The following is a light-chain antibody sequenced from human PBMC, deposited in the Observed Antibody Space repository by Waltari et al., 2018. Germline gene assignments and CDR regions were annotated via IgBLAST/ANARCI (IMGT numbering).Light chain of an antibody. CDR2: EGS. J-gene: IGLJ1*01. CDR3: CSYAGSSTYV. V-gene: IGLV2-23*01. CDR1: SSDVASYNL. Sequence: QSALTQPASVSGSPGQSITIPCTGTSSDVASYNLVSWYQQHPGKAPKLMIYEGSKRPSGVSNRFSGSKSGNTASLTISGLQAEDEADYYCCSYAGSSTYVFGTGTKVTVL.